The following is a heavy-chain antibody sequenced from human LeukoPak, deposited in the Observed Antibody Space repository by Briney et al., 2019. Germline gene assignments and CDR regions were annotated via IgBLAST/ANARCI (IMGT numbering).Heavy chain of an antibody. J-gene: IGHJ4*02. V-gene: IGHV3-48*01. Sequence: GGSLRLSCAASGFTFSSYAMSWVRQAPGKGLEWVSYISSSSSTIYYADSVKGRFTISRDNSKNTLYLQMNSLRAEDTAVYYCASGSPDYWGQGTLVTVSS. CDR1: GFTFSSYA. CDR3: ASGSPDY. CDR2: ISSSSSTI. D-gene: IGHD1-26*01.